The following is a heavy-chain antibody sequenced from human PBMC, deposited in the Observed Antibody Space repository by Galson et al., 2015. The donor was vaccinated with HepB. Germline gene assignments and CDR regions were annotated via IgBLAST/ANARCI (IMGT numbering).Heavy chain of an antibody. D-gene: IGHD6-13*01. Sequence: SLRLSCAASGFTVSSNYMSWVRQAPGKGLEWVSIIYSGGSTYYADSVKGRFTISRDNSKNTLYLQMNSLRAEDTAVYYCARDLGQLARYYYYYYMDVWGKGTTVTVSS. CDR1: GFTVSSNY. J-gene: IGHJ6*03. CDR2: IYSGGST. V-gene: IGHV3-66*01. CDR3: ARDLGQLARYYYYYYMDV.